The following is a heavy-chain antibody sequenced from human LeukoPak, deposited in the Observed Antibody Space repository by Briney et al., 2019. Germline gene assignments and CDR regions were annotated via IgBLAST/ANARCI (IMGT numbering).Heavy chain of an antibody. CDR3: ARDGGYFDY. V-gene: IGHV1-18*01. CDR1: GYTFRSYG. CDR2: ISPYNGNT. Sequence: ASVKVSCKASGYTFRSYGFSWVRQVPGQGLEWMGWISPYNGNTNYAQRFQGRVTMTTDTSTSTAYMELRSLRFDDTAVYYCARDGGYFDYWGRGTLVTVSS. J-gene: IGHJ4*02.